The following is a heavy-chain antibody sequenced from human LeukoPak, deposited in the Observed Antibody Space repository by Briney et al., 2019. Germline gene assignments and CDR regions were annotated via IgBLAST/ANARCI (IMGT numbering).Heavy chain of an antibody. CDR3: AREYYDILTGYSGGAFDY. D-gene: IGHD3-9*01. CDR1: GYTFTSYY. V-gene: IGHV1-46*01. Sequence: GASVKVSCKASGYTFTSYYMHWVRQAPGQGLEWMGMINPRGGSTSYAQKFQGRVTLTRDMSTSTVYMELSSLRSEDTAVYYCAREYYDILTGYSGGAFDYWGQGTLVTVSS. CDR2: INPRGGST. J-gene: IGHJ4*02.